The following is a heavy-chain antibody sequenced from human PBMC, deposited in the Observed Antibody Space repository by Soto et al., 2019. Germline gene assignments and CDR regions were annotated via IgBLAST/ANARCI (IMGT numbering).Heavy chain of an antibody. CDR1: GGSISSSSYS. J-gene: IGHJ6*04. Sequence: QLQLQESGPRLVKPSETLSLTCSVSGGSISSSSYSWGWIRQPPGKGLEWIGTIYYSGSTHYNPSLXXRVVISADTPNXRXSXXLSSVTAADTAVYYCGRQPGHCGSTTCFGYYSVAVWGKGTTVTVS. V-gene: IGHV4-39*01. CDR3: GRQPGHCGSTTCFGYYSVAV. D-gene: IGHD2-2*01. CDR2: IYYSGST.